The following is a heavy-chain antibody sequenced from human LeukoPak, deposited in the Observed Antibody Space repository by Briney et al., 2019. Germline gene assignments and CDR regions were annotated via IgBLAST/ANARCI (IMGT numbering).Heavy chain of an antibody. CDR1: GYIFTNYW. CDR2: ISSSSSYI. Sequence: GESLKISCKGSGYIFTNYWIGWVRQMPGKGLEWVPSISSSSSYIYYADSVKGRFTISRHNAKNSLFLQMNSLRAEDSAVYYCARDGSGYSDPVDYWGQGTLVTVSS. V-gene: IGHV3-21*01. D-gene: IGHD3-22*01. J-gene: IGHJ4*02. CDR3: ARDGSGYSDPVDY.